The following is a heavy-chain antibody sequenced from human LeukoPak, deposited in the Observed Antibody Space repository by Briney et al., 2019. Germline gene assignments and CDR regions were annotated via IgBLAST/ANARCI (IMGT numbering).Heavy chain of an antibody. CDR3: AKGPTYRSSWYAALDN. V-gene: IGHV3-43*01. D-gene: IGHD6-13*01. J-gene: IGHJ4*02. Sequence: GGSLRYSWAASGFTFEYESRHRVRQAPGKVLEWISLITWEGSRRDYAGSGNGRFTISRDNSKNSLSLQMKSLRTEDTALYYCAKGPTYRSSWYAALDNWGQGTLVTVSS. CDR2: ITWEGSRR. CDR1: GFTFEYES.